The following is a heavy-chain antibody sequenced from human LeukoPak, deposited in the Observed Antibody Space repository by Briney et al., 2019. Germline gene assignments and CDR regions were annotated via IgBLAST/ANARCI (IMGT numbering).Heavy chain of an antibody. V-gene: IGHV4-39*01. CDR1: GGSISTSNYY. J-gene: IGHJ4*02. CDR3: ARRMVRGGSLDY. Sequence: SETLSLTCTVSGGSISTSNYYWDWIRQPPGKGLEWIARIYYSGNTYYNPSLKSRVAISLDMSKNQFSLSLSSVAATDTGVYYCARRMVRGGSLDYWGQGTLVTVSS. D-gene: IGHD3-10*01. CDR2: IYYSGNT.